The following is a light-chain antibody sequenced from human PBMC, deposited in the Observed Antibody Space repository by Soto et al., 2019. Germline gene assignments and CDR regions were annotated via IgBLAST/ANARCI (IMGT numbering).Light chain of an antibody. CDR1: QDISSH. V-gene: IGKV1-9*01. CDR3: QQVNSFLPLT. J-gene: IGKJ4*01. Sequence: IQLPQSPSSLSASVGDSVTITCRASQDISSHLAWYQQKPGKAPKVLIYAASTLESGIPSRFSGSGSGTDFTLTISSLQAEDFATDYGQQVNSFLPLTFGGGAKVEIK. CDR2: AAS.